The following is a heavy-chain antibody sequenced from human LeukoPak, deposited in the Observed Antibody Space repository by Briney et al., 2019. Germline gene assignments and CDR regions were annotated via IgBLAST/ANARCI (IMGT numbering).Heavy chain of an antibody. J-gene: IGHJ4*02. CDR2: IYYSGST. V-gene: IGHV4-59*01. D-gene: IGHD3-10*01. CDR3: ARASRFGEFDY. Sequence: SETLSLTCTVSGGSISSYYWSWIRQPPGKGLEWIGYIYYSGSTNYNPSFKSRVTISVDTSKNQFSLKLSSVTAADTAVYYCARASRFGEFDYWGQGTLVTVSS. CDR1: GGSISSYY.